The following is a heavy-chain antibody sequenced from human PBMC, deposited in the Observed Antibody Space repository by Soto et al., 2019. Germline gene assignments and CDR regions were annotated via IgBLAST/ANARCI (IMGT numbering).Heavy chain of an antibody. J-gene: IGHJ4*02. D-gene: IGHD4-17*01. V-gene: IGHV3-7*03. CDR1: GFTFTNYW. CDR3: ARDKAYGDAEDY. CDR2: INQDGSEG. Sequence: EVQLVESGGGLVQPGGSRRLSCVASGFTFTNYWMSWVRQAQGKELEGVANINQDGSEGYYVDSVKGRLTISRDSAKSSLYRQMNSLRAEDTALYYCARDKAYGDAEDYWGQGTRVTVSS.